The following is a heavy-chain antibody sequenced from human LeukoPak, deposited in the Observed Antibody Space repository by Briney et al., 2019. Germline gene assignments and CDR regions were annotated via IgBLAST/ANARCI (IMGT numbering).Heavy chain of an antibody. V-gene: IGHV4-39*01. CDR1: GGSVRRTNDY. Sequence: SETLSLTCSVSGGSVRRTNDYWAWIRQAPGKGLEWVGSLYYGGHSPQNPSLKNRVSMSVDTPKNQFFLKLSSVTAADTAVYYCATGRYSNYLYDYWGQGTLVTVSS. J-gene: IGHJ4*02. D-gene: IGHD4-11*01. CDR3: ATGRYSNYLYDY. CDR2: LYYGGHS.